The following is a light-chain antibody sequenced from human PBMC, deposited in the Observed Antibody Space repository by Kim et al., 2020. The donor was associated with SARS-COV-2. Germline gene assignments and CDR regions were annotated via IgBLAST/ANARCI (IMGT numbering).Light chain of an antibody. CDR1: QGIRNS. V-gene: IGKV1-NL1*01. CDR2: DAS. J-gene: IGKJ2*01. Sequence: SVGDRVTIPCRASQGIRNSLPWYQQRAGSAPRLLLVDASTLGSGVPSRFSGSGSGPAYTLTISSLQPEDFATYYCQQYYSTPPYAFGQRTKVEIK. CDR3: QQYYSTPPYA.